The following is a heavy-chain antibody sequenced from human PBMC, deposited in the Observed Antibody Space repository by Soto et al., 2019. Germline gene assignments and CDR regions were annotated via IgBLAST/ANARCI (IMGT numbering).Heavy chain of an antibody. CDR3: ARESTMVRGVIITSTPYYYYGMDV. D-gene: IGHD3-10*01. V-gene: IGHV3-66*01. CDR2: IYSGGST. Sequence: GGSLRLSCAASGFTVSSNYMSWVRQAPGKGLEWVSVIYSGGSTYYADSVKGRFTISRDNSKNTLYLQMNSLRAADTAVYYCARESTMVRGVIITSTPYYYYGMDVWGQGTTVTVSS. J-gene: IGHJ6*02. CDR1: GFTVSSNY.